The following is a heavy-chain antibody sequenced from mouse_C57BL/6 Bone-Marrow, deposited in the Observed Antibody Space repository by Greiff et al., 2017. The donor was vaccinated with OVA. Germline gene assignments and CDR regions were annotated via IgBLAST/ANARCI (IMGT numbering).Heavy chain of an antibody. CDR1: GYAFTNYL. CDR3: ARWLPWFAY. D-gene: IGHD3-3*01. V-gene: IGHV1-54*01. Sequence: VKLMESGAELVRPGTSVKVSCKASGYAFTNYLIEWVKQRPGQGLEWIGVINPGSGGTNYNEKFKGKATLTADKSSSTAYMQLSSLTSEDSAVYFCARWLPWFAYWGQGTLVTVSA. CDR2: INPGSGGT. J-gene: IGHJ3*01.